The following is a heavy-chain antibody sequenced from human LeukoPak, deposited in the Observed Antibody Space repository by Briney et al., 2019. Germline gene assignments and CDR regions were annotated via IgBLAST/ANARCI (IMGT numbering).Heavy chain of an antibody. V-gene: IGHV4-59*01. J-gene: IGHJ4*02. Sequence: SETLALTCTVSGGSISSYYWSWIRQPPGKGLEWIGYIYYSGSTNYNPPLKSRVTISVDTSKNQFSLKLSSVTAADTAVYYCARDAYSSGFFFDSWGQGTLVTVSS. CDR1: GGSISSYY. D-gene: IGHD6-19*01. CDR3: ARDAYSSGFFFDS. CDR2: IYYSGST.